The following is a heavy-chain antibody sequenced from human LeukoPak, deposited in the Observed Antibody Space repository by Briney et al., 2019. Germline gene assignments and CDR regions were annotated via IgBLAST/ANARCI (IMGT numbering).Heavy chain of an antibody. J-gene: IGHJ4*02. CDR1: GGSISSSSNY. Sequence: PSETLSLTCTVSGGSISSSSNYWGWIRQPPGKGLEWIGSIYYSGSTYYIPSLKSRVTISVDTSKNQFSLKLSSVTAADTAVYYCARRGSNWYFDYWGQGTLVTVSS. CDR2: IYYSGST. D-gene: IGHD6-13*01. V-gene: IGHV4-39*01. CDR3: ARRGSNWYFDY.